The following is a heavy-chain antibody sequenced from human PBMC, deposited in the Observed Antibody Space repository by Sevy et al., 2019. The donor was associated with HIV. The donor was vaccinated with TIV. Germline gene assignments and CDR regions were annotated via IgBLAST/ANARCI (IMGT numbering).Heavy chain of an antibody. CDR2: ISVSGGST. V-gene: IGHV3-23*01. Sequence: GGSLRLSCAASGFSFNLYAMTWVRQAPGKGLEWVSTISVSGGSTYYADSGKGQLTISRDNSKNTLYLQMNSLRAEDTAVYYCAKDHDNNWFDPWGQGTLVTVSS. CDR1: GFSFNLYA. CDR3: AKDHDNNWFDP. J-gene: IGHJ5*02. D-gene: IGHD3-9*01.